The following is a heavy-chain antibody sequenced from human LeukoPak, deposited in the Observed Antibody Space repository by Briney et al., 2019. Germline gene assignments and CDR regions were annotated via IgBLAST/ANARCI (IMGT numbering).Heavy chain of an antibody. CDR1: GFTFISYW. V-gene: IGHV3-7*01. CDR2: IKQDGSEK. CDR3: TRDADYYDSSGYYSSFDY. Sequence: GGSLRLSCAASGFTFISYWMSWVRQAPGKGLEWVANIKQDGSEKYYVDSVKGRFTISRDNAKNSLYLQMNSLRAEDTAVYYCTRDADYYDSSGYYSSFDYWGQGTLVTVSS. J-gene: IGHJ4*02. D-gene: IGHD3-22*01.